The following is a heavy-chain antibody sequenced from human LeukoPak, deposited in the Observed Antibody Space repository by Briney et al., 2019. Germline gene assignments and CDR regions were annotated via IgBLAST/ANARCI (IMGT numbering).Heavy chain of an antibody. D-gene: IGHD6-19*01. CDR3: ARDEYSSGWYENYYYYMEV. Sequence: GASVKVSCKASGYTFTSYGISWVRQAPGQGLEWMGWISVYNGNTNYAQKLQGRVTMTTDTSTSTAYMELRSLRSDDTAVYYCARDEYSSGWYENYYYYMEVGGKSTTVTVSS. V-gene: IGHV1-18*01. J-gene: IGHJ6*03. CDR1: GYTFTSYG. CDR2: ISVYNGNT.